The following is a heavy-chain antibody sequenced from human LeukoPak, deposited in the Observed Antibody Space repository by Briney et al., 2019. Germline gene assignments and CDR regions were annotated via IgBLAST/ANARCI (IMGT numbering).Heavy chain of an antibody. J-gene: IGHJ4*02. V-gene: IGHV4-59*01. CDR1: GGSISSYY. Sequence: SETLSLTCTVSGGSISSYYWSWIRQPPGRELEWIGYIYYSGSTNYNPSLKSRVTISVDTSKNQFSLKLSSVTAADTAVYYCASTNCSGGSCYPETFDYWGQGTLVTLSS. CDR3: ASTNCSGGSCYPETFDY. CDR2: IYYSGST. D-gene: IGHD2-15*01.